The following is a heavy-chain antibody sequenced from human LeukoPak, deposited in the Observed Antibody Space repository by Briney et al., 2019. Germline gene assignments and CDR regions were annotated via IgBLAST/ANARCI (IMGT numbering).Heavy chain of an antibody. CDR3: ARVVGEGIAVAGPYYFDY. J-gene: IGHJ4*02. CDR1: GGSISSSSYY. CDR2: IYYSGST. D-gene: IGHD6-19*01. Sequence: PSETLSLTCTVSGGSISSSSYYWGWLRQRPGKGLEWIGSIYYSGSTNYNPSLKSRVTISVDTSKNQFSLKLSSVTAADTAVYYCARVVGEGIAVAGPYYFDYWGQGTLVTVSS. V-gene: IGHV4-39*07.